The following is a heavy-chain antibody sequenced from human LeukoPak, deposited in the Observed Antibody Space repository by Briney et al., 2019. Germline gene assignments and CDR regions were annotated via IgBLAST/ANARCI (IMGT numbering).Heavy chain of an antibody. J-gene: IGHJ5*02. D-gene: IGHD4-11*01. CDR3: ARMNWLTTDNPNWFDP. V-gene: IGHV1-8*01. CDR2: MKPNSGDT. Sequence: ASVKVSFKASGYTFTSYDINWVRQANGQGLEWMGWMKPNSGDTGYAQKFQGRVTMTRNTSISTAYMELSSLRPEDTAVYYCARMNWLTTDNPNWFDPWGQGTLVTVSS. CDR1: GYTFTSYD.